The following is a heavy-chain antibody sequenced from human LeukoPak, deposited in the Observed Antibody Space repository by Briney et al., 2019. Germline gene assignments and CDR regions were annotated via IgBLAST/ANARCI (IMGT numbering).Heavy chain of an antibody. CDR3: AEQPGATGYSSFDY. Sequence: PGGSLRLSCAASGFTFSSYAMSWVRQAPGKGLEWVSSIRDSGGSTYYADSVKGRFTISRDNSKNTLYLQMDSLRAEDTALYYCAEQPGATGYSSFDYWGQGTLVTVSS. CDR1: GFTFSSYA. J-gene: IGHJ4*02. D-gene: IGHD3-9*01. V-gene: IGHV3-23*01. CDR2: IRDSGGST.